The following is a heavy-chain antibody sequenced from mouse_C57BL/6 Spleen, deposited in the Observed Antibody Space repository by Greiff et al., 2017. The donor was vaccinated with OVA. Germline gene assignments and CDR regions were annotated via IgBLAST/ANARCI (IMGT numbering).Heavy chain of an antibody. Sequence: QVQLQQSGAELVRPGASVTLSCKASGYTFTDYEMHWVKQTPVHGLEWIGAIDPETGGTAYNQKFKGKAILTADKSSSTAYMELRRLTSEDSAVYYCTRDSSGYAMDYWGQGTSVTVSS. D-gene: IGHD3-2*02. J-gene: IGHJ4*01. CDR3: TRDSSGYAMDY. V-gene: IGHV1-15*01. CDR1: GYTFTDYE. CDR2: IDPETGGT.